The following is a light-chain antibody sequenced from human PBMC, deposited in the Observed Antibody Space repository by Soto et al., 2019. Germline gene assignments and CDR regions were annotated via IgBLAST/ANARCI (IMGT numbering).Light chain of an antibody. Sequence: DVVVTQTPLSLSVTPGQPASMSCRSSQSLLYGDGKTYLYWYLQRPGKAPKPLIYDASTLKTGVPSRFSGSGSGSEFNFTITGLQPDDFATYFCQQYNTYSTFGQGTRLEIK. CDR1: QSLLYGDGKTY. CDR2: DAS. CDR3: QQYNTYST. J-gene: IGKJ5*01. V-gene: IGKV2-29*03.